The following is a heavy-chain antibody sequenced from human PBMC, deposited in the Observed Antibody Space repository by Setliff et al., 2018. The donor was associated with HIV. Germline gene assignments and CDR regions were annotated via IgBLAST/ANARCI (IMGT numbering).Heavy chain of an antibody. CDR2: INTGNGDT. CDR1: GYTFTSYA. V-gene: IGHV1-3*03. D-gene: IGHD3-10*01. Sequence: ASVKVSCKASGYTFTSYAMHWVRQAPGQRLEWVGWINTGNGDTKYSQDFQGRVTISRDTSASTAHMELSSLRSEDMAVYYCARSQINLVRGVVHYFDYWGQGTLVTVSS. CDR3: ARSQINLVRGVVHYFDY. J-gene: IGHJ4*02.